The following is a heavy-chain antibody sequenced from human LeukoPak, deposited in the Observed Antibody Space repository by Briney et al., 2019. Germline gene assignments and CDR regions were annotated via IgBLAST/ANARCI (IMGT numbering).Heavy chain of an antibody. CDR2: IYYSGST. CDR1: GYSISSGYY. J-gene: IGHJ6*03. Sequence: SETLSLTCTVSGYSISSGYYWSWIRQPPGKGLEWIGYIYYSGSTNYNPSLKSRVTISVDTSKNQFSLKLSSVTAADTAVYYCARGYYDFWSGYTGYYMDVWGKGTTVTVSS. CDR3: ARGYYDFWSGYTGYYMDV. V-gene: IGHV4-61*01. D-gene: IGHD3-3*01.